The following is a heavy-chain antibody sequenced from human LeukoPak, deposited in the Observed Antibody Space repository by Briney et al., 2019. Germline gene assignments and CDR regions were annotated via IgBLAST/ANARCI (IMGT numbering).Heavy chain of an antibody. D-gene: IGHD3-10*01. V-gene: IGHV4-38-2*02. Sequence: SETLSLTCSVSGHPISSGYYWGWIRQPPGKGLEWIGSIYHNGNTYYNPSVKSRVTISVDTSKNQFSLKLRSVTAADTAVYYCARGPRFGELLWHWFDPWGQGTLVTVSS. J-gene: IGHJ5*02. CDR2: IYHNGNT. CDR3: ARGPRFGELLWHWFDP. CDR1: GHPISSGYY.